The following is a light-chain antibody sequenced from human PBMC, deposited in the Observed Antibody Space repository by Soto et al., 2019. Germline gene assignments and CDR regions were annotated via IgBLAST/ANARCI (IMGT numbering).Light chain of an antibody. CDR3: SSYTSSSTLEV. CDR2: DVS. CDR1: SSGVGGYNY. J-gene: IGLJ1*01. Sequence: QSALTQPASVSGSPGQSITTSCTGTSSGVGGYNYVSWYQQHPGKAPKLMIYDVSNRPSGVSNRFSGSKSGNTASLTIFGLQAEDEADYYCSSYTSSSTLEVFGTGTKVTVL. V-gene: IGLV2-14*01.